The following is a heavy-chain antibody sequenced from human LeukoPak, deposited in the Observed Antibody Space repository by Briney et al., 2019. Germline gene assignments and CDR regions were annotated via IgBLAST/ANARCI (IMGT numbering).Heavy chain of an antibody. D-gene: IGHD1-26*01. CDR3: AKDFGESYYDAFDI. J-gene: IGHJ3*02. CDR1: GFTVSSDY. Sequence: PGGSLRLSCAASGFTVSSDYMSWVRQAPGKGLEWVSGISWNSGNIGYADSVKGRFTISRDNAKNSLYLQMNSLRAEDTALYYCAKDFGESYYDAFDIWGQGTMVTVSS. CDR2: ISWNSGNI. V-gene: IGHV3-9*01.